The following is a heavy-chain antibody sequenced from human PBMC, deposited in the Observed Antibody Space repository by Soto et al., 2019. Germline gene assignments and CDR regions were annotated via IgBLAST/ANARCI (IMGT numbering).Heavy chain of an antibody. CDR1: GFTFSSYA. Sequence: GGSLRLSCAASGFTFSSYAMHWVRQAPGKGLEWVAVISYDGSNKYYADSVKGRFTISRDNSKNTLYLQMNSLRAEDTAVYYCARDPGYSYGYLFDYWGQGTLVTVSS. CDR3: ARDPGYSYGYLFDY. J-gene: IGHJ4*02. V-gene: IGHV3-30-3*01. D-gene: IGHD5-18*01. CDR2: ISYDGSNK.